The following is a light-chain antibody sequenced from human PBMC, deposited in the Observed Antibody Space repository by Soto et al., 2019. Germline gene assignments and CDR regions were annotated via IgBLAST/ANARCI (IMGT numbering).Light chain of an antibody. CDR3: QQLNSYLSFT. Sequence: DIQLTQSPSFLSASVGDRVTITCRASQGISSDLAWYQQKPGKAPKLLIYAASTLQSGVPLRFSGSGSGTEFTLTISSLHPEDFATYYCQQLNSYLSFTFGPGTKVDIK. J-gene: IGKJ3*01. V-gene: IGKV1-9*01. CDR2: AAS. CDR1: QGISSD.